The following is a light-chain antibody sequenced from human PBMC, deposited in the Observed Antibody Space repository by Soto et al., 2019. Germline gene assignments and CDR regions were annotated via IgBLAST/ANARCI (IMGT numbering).Light chain of an antibody. CDR2: STN. CDR1: SGSVSTSYY. J-gene: IGLJ3*02. V-gene: IGLV8-61*01. Sequence: QTVVTQEPLFSVSPGRTVTLTCGLSSGSVSTSYYPSWYQQTPGQAPRTLIYSTNTRSSGVPDRFSGSILGNKAALTITGAQADDEADYYCALYMGSGIGVFGGGTKLTVL. CDR3: ALYMGSGIGV.